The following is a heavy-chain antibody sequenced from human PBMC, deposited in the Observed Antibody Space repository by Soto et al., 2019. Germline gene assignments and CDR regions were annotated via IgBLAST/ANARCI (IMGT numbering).Heavy chain of an antibody. CDR2: INPSGGST. Sequence: GASVEVSCKASGYTLASSYRHWVRQAPGQGLEWMGIINPSGGSTSYAQKFQGRVTMTRDTSTSTVYMELSSLRSEDTAVYYCASSWSDAFDIWGQGTMVTV. CDR1: GYTLASSY. D-gene: IGHD6-13*01. CDR3: ASSWSDAFDI. J-gene: IGHJ3*02. V-gene: IGHV1-46*01.